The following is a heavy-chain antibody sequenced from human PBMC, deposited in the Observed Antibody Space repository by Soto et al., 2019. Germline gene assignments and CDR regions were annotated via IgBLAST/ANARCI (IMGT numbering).Heavy chain of an antibody. D-gene: IGHD3-3*01. CDR1: GDSVSSNSAA. J-gene: IGHJ3*02. V-gene: IGHV6-1*01. CDR3: ARDRTIFGVVIIGDAFDI. Sequence: KQSQTLSLTCAISGDSVSSNSAAWNWIRQSPSRGLEWLGRTYYRSKWYNDYAVSVKSRITINPDTSKNQFSLQLNSVTPEDTAVYYCARDRTIFGVVIIGDAFDIWGQGTMVTVSS. CDR2: TYYRSKWYN.